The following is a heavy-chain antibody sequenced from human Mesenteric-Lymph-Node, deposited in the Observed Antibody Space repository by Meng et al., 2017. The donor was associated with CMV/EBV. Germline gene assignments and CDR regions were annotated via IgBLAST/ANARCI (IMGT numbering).Heavy chain of an antibody. D-gene: IGHD5-18*01. J-gene: IGHJ4*02. CDR2: ISSSGSSI. CDR3: AKSISPSGSYAAMLEGYFDY. V-gene: IGHV3-11*01. CDR1: GFTFSDYY. Sequence: GGPLRLSCAASGFTFSDYYMSWIRQAPGKGLEWVSYISSSGSSIYYADSVKGRFTISRDNARNSLFLQMNSLRAEDTALYYCAKSISPSGSYAAMLEGYFDYWGQGTLVTVSS.